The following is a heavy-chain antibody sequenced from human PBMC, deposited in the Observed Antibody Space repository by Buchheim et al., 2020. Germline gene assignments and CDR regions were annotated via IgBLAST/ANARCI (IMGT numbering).Heavy chain of an antibody. CDR2: INQRGTEK. CDR3: ARDGVAEGLYFDY. V-gene: IGHV3-7*01. CDR1: GFPFSDFW. Sequence: EVQLVESGGGLVQPGGSLRLSCAASGFPFSDFWMNWFRQAPGKGLEWLASINQRGTEKYYVASVKGRFTVSRDNGKNSLYLQMNNLRAEDTAVYYCARDGVAEGLYFDYWGQGIL. D-gene: IGHD2-15*01. J-gene: IGHJ4*02.